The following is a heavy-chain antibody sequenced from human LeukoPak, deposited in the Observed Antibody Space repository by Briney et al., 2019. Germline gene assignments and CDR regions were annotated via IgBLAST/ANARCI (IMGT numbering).Heavy chain of an antibody. CDR2: IYHSGST. D-gene: IGHD3-10*01. CDR3: ARDRIYGSGSDHFDY. CDR1: GYSINNGYY. V-gene: IGHV4-38-2*02. Sequence: SETLSLTCTVSGYSINNGYYWGWIRQPPGKGLEWIGSIYHSGSTYYKPSLKSRVTISVDTSKNQFFQKLRSVTAADTAVYYCARDRIYGSGSDHFDYWGQGTLVTVSS. J-gene: IGHJ4*02.